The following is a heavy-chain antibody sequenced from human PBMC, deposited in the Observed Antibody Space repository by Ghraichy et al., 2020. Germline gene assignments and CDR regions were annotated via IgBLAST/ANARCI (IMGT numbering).Heavy chain of an antibody. V-gene: IGHV4-59*01. CDR1: GGSISSYY. D-gene: IGHD2-2*01. J-gene: IGHJ5*02. Sequence: SETLSLTCTVSGGSISSYYWSWIRQPPGKGLEWIGYIYYSGSTNYNPSLKSRVTISVDTSKNQFSLKLSSVTAADTAVYYWARGGVSLYCSSTSGEGAWFDPWGQGTLVTVSS. CDR3: ARGGVSLYCSSTSGEGAWFDP. CDR2: IYYSGST.